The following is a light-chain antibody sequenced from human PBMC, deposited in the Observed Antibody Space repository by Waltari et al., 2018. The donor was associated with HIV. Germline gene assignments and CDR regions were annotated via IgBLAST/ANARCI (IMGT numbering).Light chain of an antibody. CDR3: QAWDSSSAVV. CDR2: QSS. V-gene: IGLV3-1*01. CDR1: KLGDTY. Sequence: SYELTQSPSVSVSPGQTASTPFPGDKLGDTYVSWYQQKPGQSPVLFIYQSSKRPSELPERFAGSNSGDTATLTISGTQAVDEADYYCQAWDSSSAVVFGGGTKLTVL. J-gene: IGLJ2*01.